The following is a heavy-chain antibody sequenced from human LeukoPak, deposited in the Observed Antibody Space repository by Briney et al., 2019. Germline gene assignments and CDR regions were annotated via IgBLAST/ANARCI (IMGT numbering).Heavy chain of an antibody. Sequence: ASEKVSRKASGYTFSGHYMQWVRQAPGQGLQWMGWISPNSGDTLHAQKFQGRVTMARDTSINTAYMELSNLRSDDTAVYYCARARQGAGTYAFDIWGQGTMVTVSS. CDR2: ISPNSGDT. V-gene: IGHV1-2*02. J-gene: IGHJ3*02. D-gene: IGHD6-13*01. CDR3: ARARQGAGTYAFDI. CDR1: GYTFSGHY.